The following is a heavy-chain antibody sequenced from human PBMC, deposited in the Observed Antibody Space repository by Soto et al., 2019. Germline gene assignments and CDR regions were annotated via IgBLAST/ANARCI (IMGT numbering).Heavy chain of an antibody. V-gene: IGHV4-4*02. CDR1: GGSISGGEW. D-gene: IGHD6-19*01. CDR3: TRNGGWNFDH. CDR2: IHHSGNT. Sequence: QVQLQESGPGLVKPSGTLSLTCAVSGGSISGGEWWSWVRQPPGKGLEWIGEIHHSGNTGYNPSLKSRVTISVDKSKNHFSLKLSSVTAADTAVYYCTRNGGWNFDHWGQGTLVTVSS. J-gene: IGHJ4*02.